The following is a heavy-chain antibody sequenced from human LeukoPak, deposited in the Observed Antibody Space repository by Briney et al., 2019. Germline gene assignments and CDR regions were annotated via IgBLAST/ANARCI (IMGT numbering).Heavy chain of an antibody. Sequence: GGSLRLSCAASGFTFSSYSMNWVRQAPGKGLEWVSSISSSSSYIYYADSVKGRFTISRDNAKNSLYLQMNSLRAEDTAVYYCARAPRDLDALDIWGQGTMVTVSS. CDR1: GFTFSSYS. J-gene: IGHJ3*02. CDR2: ISSSSSYI. V-gene: IGHV3-21*01. CDR3: ARAPRDLDALDI.